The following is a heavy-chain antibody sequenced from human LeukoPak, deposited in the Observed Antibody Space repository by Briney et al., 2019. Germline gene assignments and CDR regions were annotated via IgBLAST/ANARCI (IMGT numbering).Heavy chain of an antibody. CDR1: GGSVSSGNYY. D-gene: IGHD3-9*01. V-gene: IGHV4-61*02. CDR2: MYTGGAT. Sequence: PSETLSLTCTVSGGSVSSGNYYWSWIRQPAGKALEWIGRMYTGGATNYNPSLKSRVTISVDKSKNQFSLKLSSVTAADTAVYYCATQTGYYDILTGSPNYYYYMDVWGKGTTVTVSS. J-gene: IGHJ6*03. CDR3: ATQTGYYDILTGSPNYYYYMDV.